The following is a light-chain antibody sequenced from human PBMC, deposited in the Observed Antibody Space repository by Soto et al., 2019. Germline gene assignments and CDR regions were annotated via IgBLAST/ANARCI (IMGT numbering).Light chain of an antibody. J-gene: IGKJ1*01. CDR2: DAS. CDR3: QQYDNSLWT. Sequence: EIVLTQSPATLSLSLGESATLSCRASQSVSSYLAWYQQKPGQGPRLLIYDASHRATGIPVRFSGSGSGTDFTLTISRLEPEDFAVYYCQQYDNSLWTFGQGTKVDIK. V-gene: IGKV3-11*01. CDR1: QSVSSY.